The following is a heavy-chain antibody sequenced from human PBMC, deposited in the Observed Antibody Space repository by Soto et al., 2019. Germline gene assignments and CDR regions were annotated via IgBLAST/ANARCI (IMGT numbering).Heavy chain of an antibody. J-gene: IGHJ4*02. CDR1: GFTFSSYA. Sequence: PGRSLRLSCAASGFTFSSYAMHWVRHAPGKGLEWVALISYDGSNKYYADSVKGRFTISRDNSKNTLYLQMNNLRAEDTTVYYYETDLFSGSGWYRRFDDWGQGTLVTVSP. CDR2: ISYDGSNK. V-gene: IGHV3-30-3*01. D-gene: IGHD6-19*01. CDR3: ETDLFSGSGWYRRFDD.